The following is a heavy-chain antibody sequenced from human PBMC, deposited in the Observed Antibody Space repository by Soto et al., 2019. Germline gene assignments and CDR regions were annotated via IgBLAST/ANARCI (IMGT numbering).Heavy chain of an antibody. V-gene: IGHV1-18*01. CDR2: ISAKNGDT. CDR1: GYSFTRNG. CDR3: VRDRDSDTWPSRDV. D-gene: IGHD1-26*01. J-gene: IGHJ6*02. Sequence: QVQLVQSGAELKKPGASVRVSCKASGYSFTRNGISWVRQAPGQGLEWMGWISAKNGDTNYAQKFQGRVIMTTDTSMSTAYMELRSLRSDDTAVYYCVRDRDSDTWPSRDVWGQGTTVTVSS.